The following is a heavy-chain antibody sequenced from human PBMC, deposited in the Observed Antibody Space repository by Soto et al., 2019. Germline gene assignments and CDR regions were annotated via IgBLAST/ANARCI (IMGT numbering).Heavy chain of an antibody. V-gene: IGHV3-7*03. CDR2: MKQDGIEN. CDR3: ARNPPMTRGNGMDV. D-gene: IGHD3-10*01. CDR1: GFTFSSYW. Sequence: EVQLVESGGGLVQPGGSLRLSCAASGFTFSSYWMSWVRQAPGKRLEWVANMKQDGIENYYVDSVTGRFTISRDNAKNSLYLQMNSLRAEDTAVYYCARNPPMTRGNGMDVWGQGTTVTVSS. J-gene: IGHJ6*02.